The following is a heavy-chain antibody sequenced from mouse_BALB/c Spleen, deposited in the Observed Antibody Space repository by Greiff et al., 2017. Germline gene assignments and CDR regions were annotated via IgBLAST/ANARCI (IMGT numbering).Heavy chain of an antibody. CDR1: GYSFTGYY. D-gene: IGHD1-1*01. V-gene: IGHV1-26*01. Sequence: VQLQQSGPELVKPGASVKISCKASGYSFTGYYMHWVKQSHVKSLEWIGRINPYNGATSYNQNFKDKASLTVDKSSSTAYMELHSLTSEDSAVYYCARGGTVNYAMDYWGQGTSVTVSS. CDR3: ARGGTVNYAMDY. J-gene: IGHJ4*01. CDR2: INPYNGAT.